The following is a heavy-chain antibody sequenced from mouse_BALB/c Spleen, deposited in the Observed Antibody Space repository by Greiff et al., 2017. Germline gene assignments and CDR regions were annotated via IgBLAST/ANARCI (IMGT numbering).Heavy chain of an antibody. Sequence: EVKLVESGGGLVKPGGSLKLSCAASGFTFSSYAMSWVRQSPEKRLEWVAEISSGGSYTYYPDTVTGRFTISRDNAKNTLYLEMSSLRSEDTAMYYCARDKGNYVFAYWGQGTLVTVSA. V-gene: IGHV5-9-4*01. J-gene: IGHJ3*01. CDR1: GFTFSSYA. D-gene: IGHD2-1*01. CDR2: ISSGGSYT. CDR3: ARDKGNYVFAY.